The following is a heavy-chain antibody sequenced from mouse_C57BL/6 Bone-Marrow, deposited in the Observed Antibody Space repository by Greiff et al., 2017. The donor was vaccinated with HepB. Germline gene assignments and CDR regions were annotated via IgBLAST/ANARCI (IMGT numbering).Heavy chain of an antibody. D-gene: IGHD3-2*02. CDR2: IDPEDGET. CDR3: ALDSSGPLDY. CDR1: GYTFTSYG. V-gene: IGHV14-2*01. J-gene: IGHJ2*01. Sequence: EVQLQQSGAELARPGASVKLSCKASGYTFTSYGISWVKQRTGQGLEWIGRIDPEDGETKYAPKFQGKATITADTSSNTAYLQLSSLTSEDTAVYYCALDSSGPLDYWGQGTTLTVSS.